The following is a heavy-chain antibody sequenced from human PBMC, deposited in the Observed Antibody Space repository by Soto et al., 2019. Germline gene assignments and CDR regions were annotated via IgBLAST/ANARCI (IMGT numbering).Heavy chain of an antibody. CDR2: MFYSGRS. CDR1: GASMIDYY. CDR3: VRSGHSFGGVV. Sequence: SETLSLTCTVSGASMIDYYGSWVRQTPGRGLEWIGYMFYSGRSNYNPSLKSRVAISVDTSKNEISLKLHSVTAADTAVYYCVRSGHSFGGVVWGQGSLVTVSS. D-gene: IGHD3-16*01. J-gene: IGHJ4*02. V-gene: IGHV4-59*01.